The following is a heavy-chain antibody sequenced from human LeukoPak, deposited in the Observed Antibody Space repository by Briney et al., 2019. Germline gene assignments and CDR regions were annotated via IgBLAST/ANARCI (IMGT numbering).Heavy chain of an antibody. CDR1: GGSFSGYY. CDR2: INHSGST. CDR3: ARTHPATTSAFDI. D-gene: IGHD1-26*01. V-gene: IGHV4-34*01. Sequence: SETLSLTCAVYGGSFSGYYWSWIRQPPGKGLEWIGEINHSGSTNYNPSLKSRVTISVDTSKNQFSLKLSSVTAADTAVYYCARTHPATTSAFDIWGQGTMVNVSS. J-gene: IGHJ3*02.